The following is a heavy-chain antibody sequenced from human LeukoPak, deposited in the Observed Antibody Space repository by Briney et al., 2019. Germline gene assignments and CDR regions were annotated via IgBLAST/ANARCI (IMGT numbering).Heavy chain of an antibody. Sequence: HPGGSLRLSCAASGFTFSSYGMHWVRQAPGKGLEWVAVIWYDGSNKYYADSVKGRFTISRDNAKNSLYLQMNSLRAEDTAVYFCARGTGDGRHAFDIWGQGTMVTVSS. CDR2: IWYDGSNK. V-gene: IGHV3-33*01. J-gene: IGHJ3*02. CDR1: GFTFSSYG. D-gene: IGHD7-27*01. CDR3: ARGTGDGRHAFDI.